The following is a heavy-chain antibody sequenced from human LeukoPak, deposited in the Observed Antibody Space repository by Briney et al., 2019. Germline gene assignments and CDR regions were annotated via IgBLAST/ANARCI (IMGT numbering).Heavy chain of an antibody. CDR2: IRSKAYGGAT. V-gene: IGHV3-49*04. D-gene: IGHD3-16*01. CDR1: GFTFSSYE. J-gene: IGHJ4*02. CDR3: TRGEGVFDY. Sequence: GGSLRLSCAASGFTFSSYEMNWVRQAPGKGLEWVGFIRSKAYGGATEYAASVKGRFTLSRDDSKSIAYLQMNSLKTEDTAVYYCTRGEGVFDYWGQGTLVTVSS.